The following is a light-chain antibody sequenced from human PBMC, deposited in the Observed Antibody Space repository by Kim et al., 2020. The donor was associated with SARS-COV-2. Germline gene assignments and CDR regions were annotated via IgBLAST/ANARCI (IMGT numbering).Light chain of an antibody. Sequence: EIVLTQSPATPSLSPGERATLSCRASQSVSSYLAWYQQKPGQAPRLLIYDASNRATGIPARFSGSGSGTDFTLTISSLEPEDFAVYYCQQGTFGQGTKVDIK. CDR3: QQGT. CDR2: DAS. V-gene: IGKV3-11*01. J-gene: IGKJ1*01. CDR1: QSVSSY.